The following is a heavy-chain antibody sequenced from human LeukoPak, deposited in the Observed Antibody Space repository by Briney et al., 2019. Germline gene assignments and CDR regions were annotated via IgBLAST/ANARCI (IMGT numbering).Heavy chain of an antibody. CDR1: GGSISSGGYY. CDR3: ARDLHDSSGYYHSA. CDR2: IYYSGST. D-gene: IGHD3-22*01. V-gene: IGHV4-31*03. Sequence: SETLSLTCTVSGGSISSGGYYWSWIRQHPGKGLEWIGYIYYSGSTYYNPSLKSRVTISVDTSKNQFSLKLSSVTAADTAAYYCARDLHDSSGYYHSAWGQGPLVTVSS. J-gene: IGHJ5*02.